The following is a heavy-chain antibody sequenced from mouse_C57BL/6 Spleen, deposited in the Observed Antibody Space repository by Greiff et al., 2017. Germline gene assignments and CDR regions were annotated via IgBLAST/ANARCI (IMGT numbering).Heavy chain of an antibody. J-gene: IGHJ4*01. Sequence: ESGPGLVKPSQSLSLTCSVTGYSITSGYYWNWIRQFPGNKLEWMGYISYDGSNNYNPSLKNRISITRDTSKNQFFLKLNSVTTEDTATYYCASYSNYYAMDYWGQGTSVTVSS. CDR2: ISYDGSN. CDR3: ASYSNYYAMDY. V-gene: IGHV3-6*01. D-gene: IGHD2-5*01. CDR1: GYSITSGYY.